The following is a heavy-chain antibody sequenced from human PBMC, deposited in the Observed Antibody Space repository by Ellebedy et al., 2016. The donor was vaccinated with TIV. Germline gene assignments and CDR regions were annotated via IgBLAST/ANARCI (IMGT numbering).Heavy chain of an antibody. CDR3: ARDQGYSSSWLTD. J-gene: IGHJ4*02. CDR2: ISYDGSKK. CDR1: GFSFNNYG. V-gene: IGHV3-30*03. Sequence: GESLKISCEASGFSFNNYGMHWVRQAPGKGLEWVAVISYDGSKKYYEDFVKGRFTISRDSSKNTVDLQMNSLRVEDTAVYYCARDQGYSSSWLTDWGQGTLVTVSS. D-gene: IGHD6-13*01.